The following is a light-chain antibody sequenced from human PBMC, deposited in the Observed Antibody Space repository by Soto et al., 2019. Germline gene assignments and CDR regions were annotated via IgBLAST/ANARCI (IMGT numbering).Light chain of an antibody. CDR3: QQYYSTPQVT. CDR1: QSISSW. J-gene: IGKJ3*01. CDR2: DAS. V-gene: IGKV1-5*01. Sequence: IQMTQSPSTLSASVGDRVTITCRASQSISSWLAWYQQKPGKAPKLLIYDASSLESGVPSRFSGSGSGTDFTLTISSLQAEDVAVYYCQQYYSTPQVTFGPGTKVDI.